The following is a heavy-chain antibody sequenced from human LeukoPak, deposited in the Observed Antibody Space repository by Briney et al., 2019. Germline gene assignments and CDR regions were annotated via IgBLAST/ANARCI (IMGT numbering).Heavy chain of an antibody. V-gene: IGHV3-15*01. CDR3: TTVPGIAVAGAGSYYYGMDV. J-gene: IGHJ6*02. CDR1: GFTFSNAW. Sequence: GGSLRLSCAASGFTFSNAWVSWVRQAPGKGLEWVGRIKSKTDGGTTDYAAPVKGRFTISRDDSKNTLYLQMNSLKTEDTAVYYCTTVPGIAVAGAGSYYYGMDVWGQGTTVTVSS. D-gene: IGHD6-19*01. CDR2: IKSKTDGGTT.